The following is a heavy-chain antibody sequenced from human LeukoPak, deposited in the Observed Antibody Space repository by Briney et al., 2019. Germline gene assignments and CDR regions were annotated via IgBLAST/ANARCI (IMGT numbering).Heavy chain of an antibody. J-gene: IGHJ4*02. CDR1: GFTVSSNY. V-gene: IGHV3-53*01. Sequence: PGGSLRLSCAASGFTVSSNYMSWVRQAPGKGLEWVSIIYSGGSTYYADSVKGRFTISRDNAKNSLYLQMNSLRAEDTAVYYCARAKEVGYCSSTSCSLTFDYWGQGTLVTVSS. CDR2: IYSGGST. CDR3: ARAKEVGYCSSTSCSLTFDY. D-gene: IGHD2-2*01.